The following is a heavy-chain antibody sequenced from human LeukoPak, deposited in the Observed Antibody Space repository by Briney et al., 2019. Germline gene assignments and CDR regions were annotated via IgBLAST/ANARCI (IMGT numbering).Heavy chain of an antibody. CDR2: IIPIFGIA. CDR1: GGTFSSYA. CDR3: ARAKVYCSSTSCPHHWFDP. Sequence: SVKVSCKASGGTFSSYAISWVRQAPGQGLEWMGRIIPIFGIANYAQKFQGRVTITADKSTSTAYMELSSLRSEDTAVYYCARAKVYCSSTSCPHHWFDPWGQGTLVTVSS. J-gene: IGHJ5*02. D-gene: IGHD2-2*01. V-gene: IGHV1-69*04.